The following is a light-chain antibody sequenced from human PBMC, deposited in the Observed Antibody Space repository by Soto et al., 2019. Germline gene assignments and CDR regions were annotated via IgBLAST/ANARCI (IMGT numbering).Light chain of an antibody. CDR3: CSYGGSTTMV. V-gene: IGLV2-23*01. CDR2: EGS. Sequence: QSVLTQPASVSGSPGQSITISCTGTSSDVGSYDLVSWYQQHPGTAPKLMIYEGSKRPSGVSYRFSGSKSGNTASLTISGLRTEDEADYYCCSYGGSTTMVFGGGTQLTVL. J-gene: IGLJ2*01. CDR1: SSDVGSYDL.